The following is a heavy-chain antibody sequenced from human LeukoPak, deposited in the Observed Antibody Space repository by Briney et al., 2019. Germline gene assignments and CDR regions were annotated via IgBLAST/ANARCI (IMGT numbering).Heavy chain of an antibody. CDR2: IYYTGST. CDR3: ARHQSFGDYALDY. D-gene: IGHD4-17*01. CDR1: GGSISSYY. J-gene: IGHJ4*02. V-gene: IGHV4-59*08. Sequence: SETLSLTCTVPGGSISSYYWSWLRQSPGKGLEWIAYIYYTGSTNYNPSLKSRVTISVDTSKNQFSLNLNSVTAADTAVYFCARHQSFGDYALDYWGQGTLVTVSS.